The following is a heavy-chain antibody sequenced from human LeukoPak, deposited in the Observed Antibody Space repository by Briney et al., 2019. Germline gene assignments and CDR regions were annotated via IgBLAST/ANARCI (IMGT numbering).Heavy chain of an antibody. D-gene: IGHD2-15*01. V-gene: IGHV4-59*12. J-gene: IGHJ4*02. Sequence: SETLSLTCTVSGGSISSYYWSWIRQPPGKGLEWIGYIYYSGSTDSNPSLKSRVTISVDTSKNQFSLKLSPVTAADTAVYYCARSMVEHVDYWGQGTLVTVSS. CDR1: GGSISSYY. CDR2: IYYSGST. CDR3: ARSMVEHVDY.